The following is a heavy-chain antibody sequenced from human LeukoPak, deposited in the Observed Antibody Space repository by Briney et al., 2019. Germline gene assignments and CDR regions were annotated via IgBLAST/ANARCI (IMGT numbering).Heavy chain of an antibody. CDR2: IKLDGSER. CDR1: GFTFSRYW. J-gene: IGHJ4*02. CDR3: ARAPARARLDY. Sequence: PGGSLRLSCAAPGFTFSRYWMYWVRQAPGKGLEWVASIKLDGSERYYVDSVKGRFTISRDNAKSSLYLQMNSLRAEDTAVYYCARAPARARLDYWGQGTLVTVSS. V-gene: IGHV3-7*01. D-gene: IGHD6-6*01.